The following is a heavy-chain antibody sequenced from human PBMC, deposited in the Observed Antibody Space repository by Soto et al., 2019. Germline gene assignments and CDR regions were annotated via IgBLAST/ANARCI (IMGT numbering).Heavy chain of an antibody. Sequence: QVQLQESGPGLVKPSQTLSLTCTVSGGSISSCGYYWSWIRQHPGKGLEWIGYIYYSGSTYYTLSLKSRVTISVDTSKNPFSLKLSSVTAADTAVYYCARAGVRVYGMDVWGQGTTVTVSS. J-gene: IGHJ6*02. CDR1: GGSISSCGYY. V-gene: IGHV4-31*03. D-gene: IGHD3-3*01. CDR2: IYYSGST. CDR3: ARAGVRVYGMDV.